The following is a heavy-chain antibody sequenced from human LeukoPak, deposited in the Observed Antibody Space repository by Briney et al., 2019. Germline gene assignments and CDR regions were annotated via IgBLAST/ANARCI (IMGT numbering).Heavy chain of an antibody. CDR1: GYSFTSYS. V-gene: IGHV7-4-1*02. J-gene: IGHJ4*02. CDR2: INANTGNP. CDR3: AREVLRFDS. Sequence: ASVKVSCKASGYSFTSYSITWVRQAPGRGLEWVGWINANTGNPTYAQGFTGRFVFSLDKSVSTAYLQISSLKAEDTAVYYCAREVLRFDSWGQGTLVTVSS.